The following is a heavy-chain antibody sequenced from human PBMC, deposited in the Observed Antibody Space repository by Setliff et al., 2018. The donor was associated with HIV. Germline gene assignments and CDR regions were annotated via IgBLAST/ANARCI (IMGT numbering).Heavy chain of an antibody. Sequence: NPSETLSLTCAVYGGSFSGYCWSWIRQPPGKGLEWIGEINHSGRTNYNPSLKSRVTISVDTSKNQFSLKLRSVTAADTAVYYCARETNASGSLTAYWYFDLWGRGTLVTVSS. CDR1: GGSFSGYC. CDR2: INHSGRT. V-gene: IGHV4-34*01. D-gene: IGHD3-10*01. CDR3: ARETNASGSLTAYWYFDL. J-gene: IGHJ2*01.